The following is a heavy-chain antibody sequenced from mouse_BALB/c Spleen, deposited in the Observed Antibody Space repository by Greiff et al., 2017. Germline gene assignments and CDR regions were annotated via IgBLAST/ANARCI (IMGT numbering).Heavy chain of an antibody. J-gene: IGHJ2*01. CDR1: GYTFSSYW. Sequence: QVQLQQSGAELMKPGASVKISCKATGYTFSSYWIEWVKQRPGHGLEWIGEILPGSGSTNYNEKFKGKATFTADTSSNTAYMQLSSLTSEDSAVYYCASRGYYGNYDDYWGQGTTLTVSS. CDR3: ASRGYYGNYDDY. CDR2: ILPGSGST. D-gene: IGHD2-1*01. V-gene: IGHV1-9*01.